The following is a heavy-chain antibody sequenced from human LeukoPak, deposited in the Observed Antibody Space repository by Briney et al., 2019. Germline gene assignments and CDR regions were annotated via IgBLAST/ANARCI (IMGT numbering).Heavy chain of an antibody. V-gene: IGHV1-8*01. D-gene: IGHD3-22*01. CDR3: VDPDR. J-gene: IGHJ1*01. CDR2: MNPNSGNS. Sequence: PLASVKVSCKASGYTFTSYDINWVRQATGQGLEWMGWMNPNSGNSGFAQKFQGRVIMTRNTSIATAYMEVTNLRFDDTAVYYCVDPDRWGQGTLVTVSS. CDR1: GYTFTSYD.